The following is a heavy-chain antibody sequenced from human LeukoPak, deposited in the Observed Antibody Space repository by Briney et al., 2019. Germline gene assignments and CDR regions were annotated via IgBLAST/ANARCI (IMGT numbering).Heavy chain of an antibody. CDR1: GGSVSSGSYY. Sequence: SETLSLTCTVSGGSVSSGSYYWSWIRQPPGKGLEWIGYIYYSGSTNYNPSLKSRVTISVDTSKNQFSLKLSSVTAADTAVYYCARAVVVPAAMTFDIWGQGTMVTVSS. D-gene: IGHD2-2*01. J-gene: IGHJ3*02. CDR2: IYYSGST. CDR3: ARAVVVPAAMTFDI. V-gene: IGHV4-61*01.